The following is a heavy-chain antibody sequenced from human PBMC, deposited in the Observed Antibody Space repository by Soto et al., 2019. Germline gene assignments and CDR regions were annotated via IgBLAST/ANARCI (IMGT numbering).Heavy chain of an antibody. Sequence: GGSLRLSCAASGFTFSSYGMHWVRQAPGKGLEWVAVIWYDGSNKYYAESVKGRFTISRDNSKNTLYLQMNSLRAEDTAVYYCARETEGYSSGREAFDIWGQGTMVTVSS. CDR1: GFTFSSYG. CDR2: IWYDGSNK. CDR3: ARETEGYSSGREAFDI. D-gene: IGHD6-19*01. V-gene: IGHV3-33*01. J-gene: IGHJ3*02.